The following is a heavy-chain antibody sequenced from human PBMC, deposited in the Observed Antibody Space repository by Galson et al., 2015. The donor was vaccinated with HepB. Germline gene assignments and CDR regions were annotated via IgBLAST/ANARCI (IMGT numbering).Heavy chain of an antibody. D-gene: IGHD3-10*01. Sequence: LRLSCAASTFTVSSNYMSWVRQAPGKGLEWVSVIYSDGKTFYADSVKGRFTISRDNSKNTLYLQMNSLRAEDTAVYYCAKDRHYGSGDDAFDIWGQGTMVTVSS. V-gene: IGHV3-66*01. CDR3: AKDRHYGSGDDAFDI. J-gene: IGHJ3*02. CDR1: TFTVSSNY. CDR2: IYSDGKT.